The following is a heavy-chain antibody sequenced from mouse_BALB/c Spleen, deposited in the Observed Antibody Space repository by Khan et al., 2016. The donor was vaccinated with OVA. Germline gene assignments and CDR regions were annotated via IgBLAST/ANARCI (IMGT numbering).Heavy chain of an antibody. CDR3: TIHVSTYTWFCS. J-gene: IGHJ3*01. Sequence: QVQLQQSGAELAKPGASVKMSCKASGYTFTNYWMHWVKQRPGKGLEWIGYIDTNSDNTEFNQTFKDKATLTADKYYSEAYMQLSSQTSEDSAVYFCTIHVSTYTWFCSWVQGTLVTVSA. D-gene: IGHD1-1*01. CDR2: IDTNSDNT. V-gene: IGHV1-7*01. CDR1: GYTFTNYW.